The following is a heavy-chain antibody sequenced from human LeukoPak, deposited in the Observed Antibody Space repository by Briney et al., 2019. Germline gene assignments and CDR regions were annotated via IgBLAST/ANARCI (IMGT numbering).Heavy chain of an antibody. J-gene: IGHJ4*02. CDR2: IIPILGMA. V-gene: IGHV1-69*04. D-gene: IGHD6-13*01. CDR3: ARAGVPTAAAGAFDY. CDR1: GGTFSSYA. Sequence: SVKVSCKASGGTFSSYAISWVRQAPGQGLEWMGRIIPILGMANYAQKFQGRVTITADKSTSTAYMELSSLRSEDTAVYYCARAGVPTAAAGAFDYWGQGTLVTVSS.